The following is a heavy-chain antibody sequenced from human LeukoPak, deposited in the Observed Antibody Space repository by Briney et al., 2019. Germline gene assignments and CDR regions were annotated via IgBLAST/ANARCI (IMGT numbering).Heavy chain of an antibody. V-gene: IGHV5-51*01. D-gene: IGHD3-22*01. Sequence: GESLKISCKSSGYSFTNYWIAWVRQMPGKGLEWMGIIYPGDSDTRYSPSFQGQVTISADKSISTAYLQWSSLKASDTAMYYCARRYDSSGYFALFDYWGQGTLVTVSS. CDR2: IYPGDSDT. CDR1: GYSFTNYW. CDR3: ARRYDSSGYFALFDY. J-gene: IGHJ4*02.